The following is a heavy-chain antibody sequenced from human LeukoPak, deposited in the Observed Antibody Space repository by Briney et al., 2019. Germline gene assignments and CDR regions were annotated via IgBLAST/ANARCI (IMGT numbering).Heavy chain of an antibody. CDR1: GGSISSGGYY. J-gene: IGHJ4*02. V-gene: IGHV4-31*03. CDR3: ARDEVDRYSGSYSRRLDY. CDR2: IYCSGST. D-gene: IGHD1-26*01. Sequence: SQTLSLTCTVSGGSISSGGYYWSWIRQHPGKGLEWIGYIYCSGSTYYNPSLKSRVTISVDTSKNQFSLKLSSVTAADTAVYYCARDEVDRYSGSYSRRLDYWGQGTLVTVSS.